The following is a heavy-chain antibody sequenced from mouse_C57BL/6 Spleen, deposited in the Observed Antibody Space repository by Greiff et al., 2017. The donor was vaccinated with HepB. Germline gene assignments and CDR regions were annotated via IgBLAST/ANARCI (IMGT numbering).Heavy chain of an antibody. CDR1: GYAFSSSW. V-gene: IGHV1-82*01. Sequence: QVQLQQSGPELVKPGASVKISCKASGYAFSSSWMNWVKQRPGKGLEWIGRIYPGDGDTNNNGKFKGKATLTADKSSSTAYMQLSSLTSEDSAVYFCASSRGYFDVWGTGTTVTVSS. CDR2: IYPGDGDT. D-gene: IGHD1-1*01. CDR3: ASSRGYFDV. J-gene: IGHJ1*03.